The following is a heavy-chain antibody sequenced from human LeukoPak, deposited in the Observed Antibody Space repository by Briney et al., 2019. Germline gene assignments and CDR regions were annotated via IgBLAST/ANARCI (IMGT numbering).Heavy chain of an antibody. CDR1: GYTFTSYY. Sequence: ASVKVSCKASGYTFTSYYMHWVRQAPGQGLEWLGIINPSGGTTSYAQKFQGRLTMTRDSSTSTVYMELSSLRSDDTAVYYCARTASAGIYDFWSGYYYYFDYWGQGTLVTVSS. D-gene: IGHD3-3*01. CDR3: ARTASAGIYDFWSGYYYYFDY. J-gene: IGHJ4*02. CDR2: INPSGGTT. V-gene: IGHV1-46*01.